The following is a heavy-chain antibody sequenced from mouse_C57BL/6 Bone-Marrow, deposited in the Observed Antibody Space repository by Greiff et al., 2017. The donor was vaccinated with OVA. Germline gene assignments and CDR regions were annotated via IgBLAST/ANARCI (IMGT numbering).Heavy chain of an antibody. Sequence: VQLQQPGAELVKPGASVKLSCKASGYTFTSYWMHWVKQRPGQGLEWIGMIHPNSGSTNYNEKFKSKATLTVDKSSSTAYMQLSSLTSEDSAVYYCARSGLGYGSSYAMDYWGQGTSVTVSS. D-gene: IGHD1-1*01. CDR3: ARSGLGYGSSYAMDY. J-gene: IGHJ4*01. CDR1: GYTFTSYW. V-gene: IGHV1-64*01. CDR2: IHPNSGST.